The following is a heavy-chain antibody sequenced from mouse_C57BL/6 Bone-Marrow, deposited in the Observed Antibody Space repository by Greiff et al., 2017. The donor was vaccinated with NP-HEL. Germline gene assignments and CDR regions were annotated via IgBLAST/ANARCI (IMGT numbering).Heavy chain of an antibody. CDR1: GYAFTNYL. V-gene: IGHV1-54*01. D-gene: IGHD1-1*01. CDR2: INPGSGGT. Sequence: QVQLQQSGAELVRPGTSVKVSCKASGYAFTNYLIEWVKQRPGQGLEWIGVINPGSGGTNYNEKFKGKATLTADKSSSTAYMQLSSLTSEDSAVYFCARGVVAPGFAYWGQGTLVTVSA. J-gene: IGHJ3*01. CDR3: ARGVVAPGFAY.